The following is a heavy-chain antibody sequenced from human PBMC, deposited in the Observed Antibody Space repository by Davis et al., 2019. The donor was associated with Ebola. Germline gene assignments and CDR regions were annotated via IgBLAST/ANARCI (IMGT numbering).Heavy chain of an antibody. CDR1: GYTFTSYG. CDR2: IIPIFGTA. D-gene: IGHD3-10*01. J-gene: IGHJ4*02. V-gene: IGHV1-69*13. Sequence: SVKVSCKASGYTFTSYGISWVRQAPGQGLEWMGGIIPIFGTANYARKFQGRVTITADESTSTAYMELSSLRSEDTAVYYCAHRTVRGVYFDYWGQGTLVTVSS. CDR3: AHRTVRGVYFDY.